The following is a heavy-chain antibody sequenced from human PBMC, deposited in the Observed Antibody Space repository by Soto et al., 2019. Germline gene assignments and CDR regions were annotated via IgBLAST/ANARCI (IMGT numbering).Heavy chain of an antibody. Sequence: EVPLVESGGDLVQPGGSLRLSCAGSQFTFSNYWMNWVRQAPGKGLEWVANINQDGSEKYYVDSVKGRFTISRDIAKNSLFLQMNSLRADDTAVYYCARASPGMDVWGQGTTVTVSS. CDR3: ARASPGMDV. V-gene: IGHV3-7*01. CDR2: INQDGSEK. CDR1: QFTFSNYW. J-gene: IGHJ6*02.